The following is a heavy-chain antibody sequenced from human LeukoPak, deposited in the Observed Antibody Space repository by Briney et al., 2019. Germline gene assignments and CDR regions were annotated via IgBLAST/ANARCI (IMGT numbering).Heavy chain of an antibody. D-gene: IGHD3-22*01. CDR2: IYYSGST. CDR3: ARVLRSTSGYYRKYYYYGMDV. J-gene: IGHJ6*02. Sequence: SETLSLTCTVSGGSISSYYWSWIRQPPGKGLEWIGYIYYSGSTNYNPSLKSRVTISVDTSKNQFSLKLSSVTAADTAVYYCARVLRSTSGYYRKYYYYGMDVWGQGTTVTVSS. CDR1: GGSISSYY. V-gene: IGHV4-59*01.